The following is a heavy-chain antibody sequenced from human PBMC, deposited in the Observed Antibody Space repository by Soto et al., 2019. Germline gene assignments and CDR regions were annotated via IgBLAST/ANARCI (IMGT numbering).Heavy chain of an antibody. Sequence: QVQLVQSGSEVKKPGSSVRVSCKTSGGTFSIYTISWVRQAPGQGLEWMGRVLPFLDITSYSQRFQGRVTITADRPXTTAYMELSSLRSEDTAVYYCARDRDNSNWPNFDSWGQGTLVTVSS. D-gene: IGHD6-13*01. J-gene: IGHJ4*02. CDR1: GGTFSIYT. V-gene: IGHV1-69*02. CDR2: VLPFLDIT. CDR3: ARDRDNSNWPNFDS.